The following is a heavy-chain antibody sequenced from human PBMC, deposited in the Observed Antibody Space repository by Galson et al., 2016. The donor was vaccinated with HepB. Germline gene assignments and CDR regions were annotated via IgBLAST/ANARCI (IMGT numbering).Heavy chain of an antibody. J-gene: IGHJ3*02. D-gene: IGHD2-2*02. CDR2: INPSGST. CDR1: GYTFTSYY. V-gene: IGHV1-46*03. Sequence: SVKVSCKASGYTFTSYYMHWVRQAPGQGLEWMGIINPSGSTSYAQRFQGRVTMTRDTSTSTVYMELSSLTPEDTAVYFCVGGYCSSTSCYKDAFGIWGQGTMVTVSS. CDR3: VGGYCSSTSCYKDAFGI.